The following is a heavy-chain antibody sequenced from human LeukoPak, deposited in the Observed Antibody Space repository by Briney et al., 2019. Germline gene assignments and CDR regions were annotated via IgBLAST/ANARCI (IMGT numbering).Heavy chain of an antibody. D-gene: IGHD6-6*01. V-gene: IGHV3-30*04. CDR3: ARAEYSSSSGAFDI. CDR2: ISYDGSNK. J-gene: IGHJ3*02. CDR1: GFTFSSYA. Sequence: PGGSLRLSCAASGFTFSSYAMHWVRQAPGKGLEWVAVISYDGSNKYYADSVKGRFTISRDNSKNTLYLQMNSLRAEDTAVYYCARAEYSSSSGAFDIWGQGIMVTVSS.